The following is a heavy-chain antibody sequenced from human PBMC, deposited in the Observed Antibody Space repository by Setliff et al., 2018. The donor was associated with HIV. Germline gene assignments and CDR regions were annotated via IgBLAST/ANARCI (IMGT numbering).Heavy chain of an antibody. CDR3: AREREAWSAYDS. V-gene: IGHV4-61*09. Sequence: KPSETLSLTCTVSGASVTNVLYYWSWLRQPAGKGLEWIGHIYTSGNSRYTNYNSSLESRVAIPLDTSSNQFSLKLSSVTAADTAVYHCAREREAWSAYDSWGQGTLVTVSS. CDR2: IYTSGNSRYT. J-gene: IGHJ5*02. D-gene: IGHD3-3*01. CDR1: GASVTNVLYY.